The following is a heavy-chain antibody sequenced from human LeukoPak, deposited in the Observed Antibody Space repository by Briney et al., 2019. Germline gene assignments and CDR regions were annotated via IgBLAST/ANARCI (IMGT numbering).Heavy chain of an antibody. V-gene: IGHV4-39*01. J-gene: IGHJ2*01. CDR2: IYYSGST. CDR1: GGSISSSSYY. CDR3: ARALVRATMVWYFDL. Sequence: PSETLSLTCTVSGGSISSSSYYWGWIRQPPGKGLEWIGSIYYSGSTYYNPSLKSRVTISVDTSKNQFSLNLSSVTAADTAVYYCARALVRATMVWYFDLWGRGTLVTVSS. D-gene: IGHD5-12*01.